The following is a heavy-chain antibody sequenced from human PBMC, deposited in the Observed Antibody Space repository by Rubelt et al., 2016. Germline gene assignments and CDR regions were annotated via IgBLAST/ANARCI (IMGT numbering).Heavy chain of an antibody. J-gene: IGHJ3*01. CDR3: ARDDAFDV. V-gene: IGHV3-53*01. CDR1: GFTIGGNY. CDR2: LNSGASA. Sequence: EAQVVESGGGLIQPGGSLRLSCVASGFTIGGNYMSWVRQAPGKGLEWVSLLNSGASAFYAASVKGRFTSARENSKKTIYLQRNDLRVEDTARYYCARDDAFDVWGRGTMVIVSS.